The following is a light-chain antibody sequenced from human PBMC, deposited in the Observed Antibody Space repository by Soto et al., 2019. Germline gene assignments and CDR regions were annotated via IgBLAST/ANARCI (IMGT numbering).Light chain of an antibody. CDR2: AAS. V-gene: IGKV1-9*01. J-gene: IGKJ1*01. CDR1: QAISSY. Sequence: DIQLTQSPSFLSASVGDRVTITCRASQAISSYLAWFQQRPGKAPKVLIYAASTLQSGVPSRFSGSASGTEFTLTISRLKPEDFATYFCQQLNSYPWTFGQGTKVEIK. CDR3: QQLNSYPWT.